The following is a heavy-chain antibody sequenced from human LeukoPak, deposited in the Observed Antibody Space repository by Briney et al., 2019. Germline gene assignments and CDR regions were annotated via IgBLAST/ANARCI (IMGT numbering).Heavy chain of an antibody. CDR3: ARWGARDYYYMDV. J-gene: IGHJ6*03. Sequence: SETLSLTCTVSGGSISSYYWSWIRQPPGKGLEWIGYIYYSGSTNYNPSLKSRVTISVDTSKNQFSLKLSSVTAADTAVYYCARWGARDYYYMDVWGKGTTVTVSS. D-gene: IGHD1-26*01. CDR2: IYYSGST. V-gene: IGHV4-59*01. CDR1: GGSISSYY.